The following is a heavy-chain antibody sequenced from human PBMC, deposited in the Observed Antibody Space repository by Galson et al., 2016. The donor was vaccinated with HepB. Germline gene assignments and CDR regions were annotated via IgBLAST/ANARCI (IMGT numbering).Heavy chain of an antibody. V-gene: IGHV3-23*01. CDR3: AKANIIMVTLGIYLDT. D-gene: IGHD2/OR15-2a*01. Sequence: SLRLSCATSGFAFNPYAMNRVRQAPGKGLEWVAGDSGHAGSTYYADSVKGRFAISRDNSTHTLFLQMNGLRADDTAVYYCAKANIIMVTLGIYLDTWGPGTLVTVSS. J-gene: IGHJ5*02. CDR2: DSGHAGST. CDR1: GFAFNPYA.